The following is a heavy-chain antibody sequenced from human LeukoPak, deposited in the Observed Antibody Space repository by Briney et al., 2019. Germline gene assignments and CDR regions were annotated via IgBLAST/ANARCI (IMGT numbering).Heavy chain of an antibody. J-gene: IGHJ3*02. CDR2: ISSSSSYI. CDR1: GFTFSSYS. Sequence: TGGSLRLSCAASGFTFSSYSMNWVRQAPGKGLEWVSSISSSSSYIYYADSVKGRFTISRDNAKNSLYLQMNSLRAEDTAVYYCARARKQLVPGAFDIWGQGTMVTVSS. D-gene: IGHD6-6*01. CDR3: ARARKQLVPGAFDI. V-gene: IGHV3-21*01.